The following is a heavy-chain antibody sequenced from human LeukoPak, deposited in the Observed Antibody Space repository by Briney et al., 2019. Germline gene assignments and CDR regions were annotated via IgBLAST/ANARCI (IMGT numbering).Heavy chain of an antibody. D-gene: IGHD6-6*01. CDR2: INHSGST. CDR1: GGSFSGYY. CDR3: ARGTSIAARPAGY. Sequence: PSETLSLTCAVYGGSFSGYYWSWIRQPPGKGLEWIGEINHSGSTNYNPSLKSRVTISVDTSKNQFSLKLSSVTAADTAVYYCARGTSIAARPAGYWGQGTLVTVSS. V-gene: IGHV4-34*01. J-gene: IGHJ4*02.